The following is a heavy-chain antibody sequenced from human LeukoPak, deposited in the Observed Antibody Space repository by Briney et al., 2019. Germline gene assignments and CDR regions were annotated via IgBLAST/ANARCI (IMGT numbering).Heavy chain of an antibody. CDR1: GFTISSYA. Sequence: PGGSLGLSCEGSGFTISSYAMSWVRQAPGKGLEWVSAINGGGGLTYYADSVKGPFTISRDNSKNTLYLQMNSLRAEDTAVYYCAKSGGGDCTGDYCINWFDPWGQGTLVTVSS. V-gene: IGHV3-23*01. CDR3: AKSGGGDCTGDYCINWFDP. CDR2: INGGGGLT. D-gene: IGHD2-8*02. J-gene: IGHJ5*02.